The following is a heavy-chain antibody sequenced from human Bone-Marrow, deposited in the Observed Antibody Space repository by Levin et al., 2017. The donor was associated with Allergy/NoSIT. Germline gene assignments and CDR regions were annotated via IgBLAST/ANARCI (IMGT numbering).Heavy chain of an antibody. V-gene: IGHV4-61*02. D-gene: IGHD2-15*01. CDR1: GGSISSGSYY. J-gene: IGHJ3*02. Sequence: LRLSCTVSGGSISSGSYYWSRIRQPAGKGLEWIGRIYTSGSTNYNPSLKSRVTISVDTSKNQFSLKLSSVTAADTAVYYCARVADIVVVVAATSADAFDIWGQGTMVTVSS. CDR3: ARVADIVVVVAATSADAFDI. CDR2: IYTSGST.